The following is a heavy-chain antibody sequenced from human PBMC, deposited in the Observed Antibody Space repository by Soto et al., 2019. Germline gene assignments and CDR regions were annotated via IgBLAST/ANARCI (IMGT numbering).Heavy chain of an antibody. D-gene: IGHD4-17*01. V-gene: IGHV5-51*01. CDR3: AHGLGGPSYYYYYGMDV. Sequence: PGESLKISCKGSGYSFTTYWIGWVRQMPGKGLEGMVIIYPGDSDTRYSPSFQGQVTISADKSINTLYLQMNSLRAEDTAVYYCAHGLGGPSYYYYYGMDVWGQGTTVTVSS. CDR2: IYPGDSDT. CDR1: GYSFTTYW. J-gene: IGHJ6*02.